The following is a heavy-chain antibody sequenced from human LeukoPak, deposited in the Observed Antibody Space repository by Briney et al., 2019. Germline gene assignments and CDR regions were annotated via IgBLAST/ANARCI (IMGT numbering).Heavy chain of an antibody. J-gene: IGHJ4*02. D-gene: IGHD6-13*01. CDR2: YYSGST. V-gene: IGHV4-61*06. CDR3: ARSRRQQLVNYFDY. Sequence: YYSGSTNYNPSLKSRVTISVDTSKNQFSLKLSSVTAADTAVYYCARSRRQQLVNYFDYWGQGTLVTVSS.